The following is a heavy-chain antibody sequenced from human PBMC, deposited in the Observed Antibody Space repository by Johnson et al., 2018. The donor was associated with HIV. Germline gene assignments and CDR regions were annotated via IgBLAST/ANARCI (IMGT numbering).Heavy chain of an antibody. D-gene: IGHD3-16*02. Sequence: QEKLVESGGGVVQPGRSLRLSSTDSEFTFSSYGMHWVRQAPGTGLEWVAFIRYDGSNQYYADSVTGRFTISRDNSKNTLYLQMNSLRAEDTAVYYCATISVIPSRVNDAFDIWGQGTMVTVSS. CDR1: EFTFSSYG. CDR2: IRYDGSNQ. V-gene: IGHV3-30*02. J-gene: IGHJ3*02. CDR3: ATISVIPSRVNDAFDI.